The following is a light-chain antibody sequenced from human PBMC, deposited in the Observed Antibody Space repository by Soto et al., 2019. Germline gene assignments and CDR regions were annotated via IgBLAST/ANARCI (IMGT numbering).Light chain of an antibody. V-gene: IGKV3-20*01. CDR2: GAS. Sequence: EIVLTQSPGTLSLSPGERATLSCRASQSVSSNYLAWYQQKPGQAPRLLIYGASNRATGIPDRFSGSGSGTDFTLTISRLEPEDFAVYYCQHYGGSPSYTFGQGTKLDIK. CDR1: QSVSSNY. J-gene: IGKJ2*01. CDR3: QHYGGSPSYT.